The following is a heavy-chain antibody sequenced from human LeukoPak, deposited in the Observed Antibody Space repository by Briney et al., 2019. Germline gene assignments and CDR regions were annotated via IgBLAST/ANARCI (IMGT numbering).Heavy chain of an antibody. CDR1: GFTLSYYW. J-gene: IGHJ4*02. Sequence: GGSLRLSCAASGFTLSYYWMTWVRRAPGKGLEWVANIMQDGSEKYYVDSVKGRFTISRDNAKSSLYLQMNSLRAEDTAVYYCARHSAGYTTFFDYWGQGTLVTVSS. CDR2: IMQDGSEK. D-gene: IGHD5-24*01. V-gene: IGHV3-7*04. CDR3: ARHSAGYTTFFDY.